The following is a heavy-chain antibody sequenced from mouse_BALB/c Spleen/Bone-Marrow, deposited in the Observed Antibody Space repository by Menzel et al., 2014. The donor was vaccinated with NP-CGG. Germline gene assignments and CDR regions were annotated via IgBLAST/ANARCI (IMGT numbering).Heavy chain of an antibody. V-gene: IGHV5-6-3*01. CDR3: ARGYDYSSWFAY. CDR1: GFTFSSYG. J-gene: IGHJ3*01. Sequence: EVMLVESGGGLVQPGGSLKLSRAASGFTFSSYGMSWVRQTPDKRLEMIATINVNGDTTYHPDSVKGRFTISRDNVKNTLYLQMSSLKSEDTAMYYCARGYDYSSWFAYWGQGTLVTVSA. CDR2: INVNGDTT. D-gene: IGHD2-4*01.